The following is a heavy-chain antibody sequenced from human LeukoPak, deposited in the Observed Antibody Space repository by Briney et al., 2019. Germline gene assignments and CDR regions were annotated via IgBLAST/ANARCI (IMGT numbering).Heavy chain of an antibody. J-gene: IGHJ5*02. Sequence: GGSLRLSCAASGSTFSSYAMSWVRQAPGKGLEWVSAISGSGGSTYYADSVKGRFTISRDNSKNSLYLQMNSLRAEDTAVYYCARSYCSSTTCRQNWFDPWGQGTLVTVSS. CDR1: GSTFSSYA. CDR3: ARSYCSSTTCRQNWFDP. CDR2: ISGSGGST. V-gene: IGHV3-23*01. D-gene: IGHD2-2*01.